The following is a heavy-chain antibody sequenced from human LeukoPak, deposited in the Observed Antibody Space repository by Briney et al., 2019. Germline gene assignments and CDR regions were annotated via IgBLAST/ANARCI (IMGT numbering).Heavy chain of an antibody. D-gene: IGHD3-22*01. V-gene: IGHV4-39*01. J-gene: IGHJ5*02. Sequence: SETLSLTCTVSGGSISSSGYYWGWIRQPPGKGLEWIGTVYYTGSTYYNPSLKSRVTVSEDTSRNQFSLKLNSVTAADTAVYYCARGSGTYYYDSGGYLNWFDPWGQGILVTVSS. CDR3: ARGSGTYYYDSGGYLNWFDP. CDR2: VYYTGST. CDR1: GGSISSSGYY.